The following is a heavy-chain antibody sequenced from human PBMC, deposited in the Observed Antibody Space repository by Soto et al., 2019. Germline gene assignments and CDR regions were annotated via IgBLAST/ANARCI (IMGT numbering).Heavy chain of an antibody. CDR3: AKEAIFFCSGGSCLGRFDS. CDR2: ISGSAGTT. Sequence: PGGSLRLSCAASGFTFTIYAMSWVRQAPGKGLEWVSAISGSAGTTYYADSVKGRFTISRDNSKNTLYLQINSLRAEDTALYYSAKEAIFFCSGGSCLGRFDSWGQGTLVTVSS. D-gene: IGHD2-15*01. J-gene: IGHJ4*02. CDR1: GFTFTIYA. V-gene: IGHV3-23*01.